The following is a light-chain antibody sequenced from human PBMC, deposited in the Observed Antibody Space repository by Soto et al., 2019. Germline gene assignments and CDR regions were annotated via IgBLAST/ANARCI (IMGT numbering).Light chain of an antibody. CDR3: QVWDSRSDCYV. Sequence: YELTQPPSVSVAPGQTPRITYGGNKIGSKSVHGYVQEPGQAPVLVVYDDSDRTSAIPERFSGCNSGNTATRTISSVEAGDEADYDCQVWDSRSDCYVFGSGTNVTVL. J-gene: IGLJ1*01. CDR1: KIGSKS. V-gene: IGLV3-21*02. CDR2: DDS.